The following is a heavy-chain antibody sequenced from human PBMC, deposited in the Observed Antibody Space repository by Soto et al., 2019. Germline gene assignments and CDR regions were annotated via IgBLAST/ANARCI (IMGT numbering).Heavy chain of an antibody. CDR1: GYTFTSYG. V-gene: IGHV1-18*01. CDR3: ARGNSGYDLSWFDP. J-gene: IGHJ5*02. D-gene: IGHD5-12*01. Sequence: ASVKVSCKASGYTFTSYGISWVRQAPGQGLEWMGWISAYNGNTNYAQRLQGRVTMTTDTSTSTAYMELRSLRSDDTAVYYCARGNSGYDLSWFDPWGQGTLVTVSS. CDR2: ISAYNGNT.